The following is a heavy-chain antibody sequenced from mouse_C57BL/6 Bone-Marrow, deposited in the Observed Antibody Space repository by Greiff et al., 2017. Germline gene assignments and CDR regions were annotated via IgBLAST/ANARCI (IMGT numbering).Heavy chain of an antibody. CDR2: IDPSDSYT. CDR3: ARYSSWFAY. Sequence: QVHVKQSGAELVRPGTSVKMSCKASGYTFTSYWMHWVKQRPGQGLEWIGVIDPSDSYTNYNQKFKGKATLTVDTSSSTAYMQLSRLTSEDSAVDYCARYSSWFAYWGQGTLVTVSA. J-gene: IGHJ3*01. V-gene: IGHV1-59*01. CDR1: GYTFTSYW.